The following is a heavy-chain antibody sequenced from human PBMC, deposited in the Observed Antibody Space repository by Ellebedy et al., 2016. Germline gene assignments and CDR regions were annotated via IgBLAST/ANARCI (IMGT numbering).Heavy chain of an antibody. Sequence: GGSLRLSXAASGFTFSSYWMHWVRQGTGKGLEWVSGINTAGDTYYPGSVKGRFTISRENAKNSLYLQMNSLRAGDTAVYYCVRASCSGGRCLGYWGQGTLVTVSS. CDR3: VRASCSGGRCLGY. V-gene: IGHV3-13*04. J-gene: IGHJ4*02. CDR2: INTAGDT. D-gene: IGHD2-15*01. CDR1: GFTFSSYW.